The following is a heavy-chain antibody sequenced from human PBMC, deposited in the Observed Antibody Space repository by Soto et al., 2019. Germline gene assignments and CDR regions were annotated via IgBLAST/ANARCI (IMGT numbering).Heavy chain of an antibody. J-gene: IGHJ4*02. V-gene: IGHV3-23*01. CDR1: GFTFSSYA. CDR2: IGGGGTNT. CDR3: AACIAVAGTWTY. D-gene: IGHD6-13*01. Sequence: EVQLLESGGGLVQPGGSLRLSCAASGFTFSSYAMTWVRQAPGGGLEWLSAIGGGGTNTYYVDSVRGRLTISRDNSKNTLYLQMNSLRGEDAAVYYCAACIAVAGTWTYWGQGTLVTGSS.